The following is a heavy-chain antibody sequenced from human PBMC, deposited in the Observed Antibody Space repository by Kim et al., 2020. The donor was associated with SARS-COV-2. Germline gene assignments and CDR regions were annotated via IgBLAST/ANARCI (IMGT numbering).Heavy chain of an antibody. D-gene: IGHD3-10*01. CDR2: ISYDGSNK. CDR3: ARDGLSTMVRGVIKYYYYCYGMDV. V-gene: IGHV3-30-3*01. J-gene: IGHJ6*02. Sequence: GGSLRLSCAASGFTFSSYAMHWVRQAPGKGLEWVAVISYDGSNKYYADSVKGRFTISRDNSKNTLYLQMNSLRAEDTAVYYCARDGLSTMVRGVIKYYYYCYGMDVWGQGTTVTVSS. CDR1: GFTFSSYA.